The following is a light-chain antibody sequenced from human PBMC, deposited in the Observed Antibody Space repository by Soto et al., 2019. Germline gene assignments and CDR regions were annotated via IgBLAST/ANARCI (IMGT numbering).Light chain of an antibody. V-gene: IGLV1-47*01. Sequence: QSALPQSASASGTPGQRVTISCSGSASTIGRNYVYWYQQLPGTAPKLLIYRNSQRPSGVPDRFSGSKSGTSASLAISGLRSENEADYYCAAWDDNLSGLYVFGAGTRSPS. CDR2: RNS. CDR1: ASTIGRNY. CDR3: AAWDDNLSGLYV. J-gene: IGLJ1*01.